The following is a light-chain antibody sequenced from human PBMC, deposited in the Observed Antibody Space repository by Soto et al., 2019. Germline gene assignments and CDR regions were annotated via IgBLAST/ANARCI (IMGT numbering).Light chain of an antibody. CDR1: SSNIGAGYD. Sequence: QSVLTQPPSVSGAPGQRVTISCTGSSSNIGAGYDVHWYQQLPGTAPKLLIYGNSNRPSGVPDRFSGSKSGTSASLAITGLQAEDEAYYYCQSYDSSLSGRYVVFGGGTKLTVL. J-gene: IGLJ2*01. V-gene: IGLV1-40*01. CDR3: QSYDSSLSGRYVV. CDR2: GNS.